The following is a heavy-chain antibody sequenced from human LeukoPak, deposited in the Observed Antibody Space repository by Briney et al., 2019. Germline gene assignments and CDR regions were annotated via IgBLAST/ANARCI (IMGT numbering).Heavy chain of an antibody. D-gene: IGHD3-10*01. J-gene: IGHJ5*02. V-gene: IGHV4-59*01. Sequence: SETLSLTCTVSGGSISSYYWSWIRQPAGKGLEWIGYIYYSGSTNYNPSLKSRVTISVDTSKNQFSLKLSSVTAADTAVYYCARSHGSGSYYDNWFDPWGQGTLVTVSS. CDR1: GGSISSYY. CDR2: IYYSGST. CDR3: ARSHGSGSYYDNWFDP.